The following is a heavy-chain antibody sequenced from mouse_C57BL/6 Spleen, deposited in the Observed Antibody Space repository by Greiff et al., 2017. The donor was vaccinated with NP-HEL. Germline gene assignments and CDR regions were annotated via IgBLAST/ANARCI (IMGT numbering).Heavy chain of an antibody. CDR3: ENYGSSYGYFDV. Sequence: VKLQQSGAELARPGASVKLSCKASGYTFTSYGISWVKQRTGQGLEWIGEIYPRSGNTYYNEKFKGKATLTADKSSSTAYMELRSLTSEDSAVYFCENYGSSYGYFDVWGTGTTVTVSS. V-gene: IGHV1-81*01. J-gene: IGHJ1*03. CDR2: IYPRSGNT. D-gene: IGHD1-1*02. CDR1: GYTFTSYG.